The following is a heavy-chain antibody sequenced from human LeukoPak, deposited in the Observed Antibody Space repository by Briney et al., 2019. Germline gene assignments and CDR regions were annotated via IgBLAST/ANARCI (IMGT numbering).Heavy chain of an antibody. D-gene: IGHD6-13*01. V-gene: IGHV1-46*01. J-gene: IGHJ5*02. CDR1: GYTFTSYY. CDR2: INPSGGSA. Sequence: VASVKVSCTTSGYTFTSYYMHWVRQAPGQGLEWMGIINPSGGSASYAQKFQGRVTMTRDTSTSTVYMELSSLRSEDTAVYYCARGAAAADNWFDPWGQGTLVTVSS. CDR3: ARGAAAADNWFDP.